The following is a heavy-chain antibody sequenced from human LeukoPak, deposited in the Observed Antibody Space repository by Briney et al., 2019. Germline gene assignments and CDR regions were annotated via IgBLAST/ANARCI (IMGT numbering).Heavy chain of an antibody. J-gene: IGHJ4*02. Sequence: PGRSLRLSCAASGFTFDDYAMHWVRQAPGKGLEWVSGISWNSGSIGYADSVKGRFTISRDNAKNSLYLQMHRLRAEDTAVYYCARERQLERLAFGKEGSAFDYWGQGTLVTVSS. V-gene: IGHV3-9*01. CDR2: ISWNSGSI. CDR3: ARERQLERLAFGKEGSAFDY. D-gene: IGHD1-1*01. CDR1: GFTFDDYA.